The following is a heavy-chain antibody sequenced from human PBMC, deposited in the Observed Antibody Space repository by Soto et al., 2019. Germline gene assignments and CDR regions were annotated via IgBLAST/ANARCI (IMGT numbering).Heavy chain of an antibody. V-gene: IGHV4-39*01. CDR3: AMTTVTTQDAFDI. CDR2: IYYSGST. Sequence: SETQSLTSTVSGGSIRSSSYYWGWIRKPPGKGLEWIGSIYYSGSTYYNPSLKSRVTISVDTSKNQFSLKLSSVTAADTAVYYCAMTTVTTQDAFDIWGQGTMVTVSS. CDR1: GGSIRSSSYY. J-gene: IGHJ3*02. D-gene: IGHD4-17*01.